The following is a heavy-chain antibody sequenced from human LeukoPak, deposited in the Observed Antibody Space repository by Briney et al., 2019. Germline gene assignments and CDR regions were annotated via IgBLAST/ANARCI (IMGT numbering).Heavy chain of an antibody. CDR2: IYYSGST. CDR3: ARDGAVAGTGTTLFDP. CDR1: GGSISSYY. J-gene: IGHJ5*02. Sequence: SETLSLTCTVSGGSISSYYWSWIRQPPGKGLEWIGYIYYSGSTNYNPSLKSRVTISVDTSKNQFSLKLSSVTAADTAVYYCARDGAVAGTGTTLFDPWGQGTLVTVSP. V-gene: IGHV4-59*01. D-gene: IGHD6-19*01.